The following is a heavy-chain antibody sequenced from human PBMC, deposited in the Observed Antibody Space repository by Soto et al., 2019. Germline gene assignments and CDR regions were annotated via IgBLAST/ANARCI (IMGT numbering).Heavy chain of an antibody. CDR2: VSSTSGTM. J-gene: IGHJ6*03. CDR3: ATYFQTHSYYMDV. V-gene: IGHV3-9*01. Sequence: EVQLVESGGGLVKPGRSLRLSCAASGFTFDDDAMNWVRQAPGKGLEWVSGVSSTSGTMGYVDSVRGPCTISRDNAKNSLYLQMNSLRAADTALYYCATYFQTHSYYMDVWGKGTMVTVSS. CDR1: GFTFDDDA.